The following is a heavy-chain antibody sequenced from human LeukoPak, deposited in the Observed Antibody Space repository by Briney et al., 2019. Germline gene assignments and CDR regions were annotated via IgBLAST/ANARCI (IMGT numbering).Heavy chain of an antibody. V-gene: IGHV4-59*01. J-gene: IGHJ4*02. D-gene: IGHD1-26*01. CDR1: GGSISSYL. Sequence: PSETLSLTCTVSGGSISSYLWSWIRQPPGKGLEWIGYIYYSGSTNYNPSLKSRVTILVDTSKNQFSLRVSSVTAADTAVYYCARGQYSGSCFDNWGQGSLVTVSS. CDR2: IYYSGST. CDR3: ARGQYSGSCFDN.